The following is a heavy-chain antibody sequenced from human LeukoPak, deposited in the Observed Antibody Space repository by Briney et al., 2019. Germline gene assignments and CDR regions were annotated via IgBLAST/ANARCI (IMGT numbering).Heavy chain of an antibody. CDR1: GFTFSSYS. Sequence: MAGGSLRLSCAASGFTFSSYSMNWVRQAPGKGLEWVSSISSSSSYIYYADSVKGRFTISRDNAKNSLYLQMNSLRAEDTAVYYCASLDGSVGNYWGQGTLVTVSS. CDR3: ASLDGSVGNY. V-gene: IGHV3-21*01. D-gene: IGHD1-26*01. J-gene: IGHJ4*02. CDR2: ISSSSSYI.